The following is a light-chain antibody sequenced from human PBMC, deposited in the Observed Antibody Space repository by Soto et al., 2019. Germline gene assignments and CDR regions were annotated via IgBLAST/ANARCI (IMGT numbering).Light chain of an antibody. Sequence: QSALTQPASVSGSPGQSITISCTGTSSDVGDYNYVSWYQQHPGKAPKLMIYDVSHRPSGVSNRFSGSKSGNTASLTISGLQADDEADYSCCSYTSNNSVLFGGGTQLTVL. CDR2: DVS. V-gene: IGLV2-14*01. J-gene: IGLJ2*01. CDR3: CSYTSNNSVL. CDR1: SSDVGDYNY.